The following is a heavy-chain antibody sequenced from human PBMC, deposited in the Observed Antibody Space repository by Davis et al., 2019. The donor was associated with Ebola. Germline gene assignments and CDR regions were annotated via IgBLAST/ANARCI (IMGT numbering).Heavy chain of an antibody. CDR1: GGSFSGYY. CDR3: ARTTRGSGWFVDY. Sequence: MPGGSLRLSCAVYGGSFSGYYWSWIRQSPGKGLEWIGEIIDSGSTNYNPSLKSRVSISLDRSKNQFSLEVTSLTAADTAVYYCARTTRGSGWFVDYWGQGTLVTVSS. D-gene: IGHD6-19*01. CDR2: IIDSGST. V-gene: IGHV4-34*12. J-gene: IGHJ4*02.